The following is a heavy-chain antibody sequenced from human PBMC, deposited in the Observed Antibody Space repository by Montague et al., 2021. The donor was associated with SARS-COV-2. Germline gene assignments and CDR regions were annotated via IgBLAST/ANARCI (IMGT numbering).Heavy chain of an antibody. CDR3: AKDIAGSYFSYDAFDT. Sequence: SLRLSCAASGFTFDDYAMHWVRQAPVKGLEWVSGISWDSGRRGYXDSXHVRFTISRDNAKNSLYLQMTSLRTEDTAFYYCAKDIAGSYFSYDAFDTWGQGTIVTVSS. CDR2: ISWDSGRR. J-gene: IGHJ3*02. CDR1: GFTFDDYA. D-gene: IGHD1-26*01. V-gene: IGHV3-9*01.